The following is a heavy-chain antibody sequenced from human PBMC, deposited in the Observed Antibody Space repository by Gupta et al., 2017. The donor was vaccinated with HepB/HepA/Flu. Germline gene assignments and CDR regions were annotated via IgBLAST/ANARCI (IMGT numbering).Heavy chain of an antibody. V-gene: IGHV3-23*04. CDR3: PRRRGPCRLGIEL. Sequence: EVQLVESGGGLVQPGESLRLSCAASGFTFSTYAMNWVRQAPGKGLEWVSGIYGSDVRTADAGAGQGGFNIYRDKSKNRLHLQMKRQWAEDRVVYHCPRRRGPCRLGIELGAQGT. J-gene: IGHJ4*02. D-gene: IGHD2-21*01. CDR1: GFTFSTYA. CDR2: IYGSDVRT.